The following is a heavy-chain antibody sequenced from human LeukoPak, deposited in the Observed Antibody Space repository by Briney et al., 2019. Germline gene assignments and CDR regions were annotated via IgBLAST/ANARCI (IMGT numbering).Heavy chain of an antibody. CDR1: GYTFTSYA. V-gene: IGHV1-46*01. Sequence: ASVKVSCKASGYTFTSYAMNWVRQAPGQGLEWMGIINLSGGSTSYAQKFQGRVTMTRDMSTSTVYMELSSLRSEDTAVYYCARDRGATSPFDYWGQGTLVTVSS. J-gene: IGHJ4*02. CDR3: ARDRGATSPFDY. D-gene: IGHD5-12*01. CDR2: INLSGGST.